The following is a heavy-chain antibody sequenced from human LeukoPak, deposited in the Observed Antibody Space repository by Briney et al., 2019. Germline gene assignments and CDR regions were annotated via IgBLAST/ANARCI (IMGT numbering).Heavy chain of an antibody. Sequence: SETLSLTCTVSGGSVSSGSYYWSWTRQPPGKGLEWIGYIYYSGSTNYNPSLKSRVTISVDTSKNQFSLKLSSVAAADTAVYYCAREVIRSGGSCYPDHPFDYWGQGTLVTVSS. J-gene: IGHJ4*02. CDR3: AREVIRSGGSCYPDHPFDY. CDR1: GGSVSSGSYY. CDR2: IYYSGST. D-gene: IGHD2-15*01. V-gene: IGHV4-61*01.